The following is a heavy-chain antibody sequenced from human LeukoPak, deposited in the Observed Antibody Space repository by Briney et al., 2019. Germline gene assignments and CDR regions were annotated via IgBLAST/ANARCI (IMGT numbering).Heavy chain of an antibody. CDR2: ISSDGSDK. CDR3: ARGGSSGYYPY. V-gene: IGHV3-30*03. Sequence: PGGSLRLSCAASGLTFSNYWMDWVRQAPGKGLEWLAVISSDGSDKHYADPVKGRFTISRDNSKNTLYLQMNSLRAEDTAVYYCARGGSSGYYPYWGQGNLVTVSS. J-gene: IGHJ4*02. CDR1: GLTFSNYW. D-gene: IGHD3-22*01.